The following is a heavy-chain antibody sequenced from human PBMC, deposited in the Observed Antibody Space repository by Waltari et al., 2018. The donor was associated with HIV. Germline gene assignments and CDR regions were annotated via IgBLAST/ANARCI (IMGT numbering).Heavy chain of an antibody. Sequence: EVQLVESGGGVIKPGGSLRLSCGGSASTFSDAWISWVRQGPGKGLEWVARIKTQADGETTDYAAPVQGRFTVSRDDARNTVYLQIDSLKTDDTAMYYCTTWMYWGPGTRVTVSS. D-gene: IGHD2-2*03. CDR1: ASTFSDAW. V-gene: IGHV3-15*01. J-gene: IGHJ4*02. CDR3: TTWMY. CDR2: IKTQADGETT.